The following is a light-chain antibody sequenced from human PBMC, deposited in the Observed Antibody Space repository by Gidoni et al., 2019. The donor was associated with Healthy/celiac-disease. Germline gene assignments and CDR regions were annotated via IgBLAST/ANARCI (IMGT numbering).Light chain of an antibody. V-gene: IGKV1-39*01. J-gene: IGKJ1*01. Sequence: DIQMTQSPSSLSASVGDRVTITCRASQSISSYLNWYQQKPGKAPKLLIYAASSLQSGVPSRFSGSGSGTDFTLTISSQQPEDFATYYCQQSYSTPGTFXQXTKVEIK. CDR2: AAS. CDR1: QSISSY. CDR3: QQSYSTPGT.